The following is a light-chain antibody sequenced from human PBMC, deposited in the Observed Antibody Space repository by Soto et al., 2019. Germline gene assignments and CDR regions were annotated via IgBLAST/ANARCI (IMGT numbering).Light chain of an antibody. J-gene: IGKJ2*03. CDR1: QNISRW. Sequence: CPASQNISRWLAWYQQKPGKAPVLLIYDASTLQGGVPSRFSGTGSGTELTVPLSRQSPEDSPPNYCAPHYAYYSVAQGTQVDIK. CDR2: DAS. V-gene: IGKV1-5*01. CDR3: APHYAYYS.